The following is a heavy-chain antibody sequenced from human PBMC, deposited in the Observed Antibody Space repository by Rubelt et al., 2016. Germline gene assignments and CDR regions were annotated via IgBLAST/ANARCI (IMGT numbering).Heavy chain of an antibody. Sequence: EVQLVESGGDLVQPGGSLRLSCAASGFTFSSYAMNWVRQAPGKGLEWVSAISGSGGATYYADSVKGRFTISRDNSKNSLYLQMNSLGVEDTAIYYCTGPIEYCSVGDCYCWGQGTLVTVSS. D-gene: IGHD2-15*01. J-gene: IGHJ4*02. CDR3: TGPIEYCSVGDCYC. V-gene: IGHV3-23*04. CDR2: ISGSGGAT. CDR1: GFTFSSYA.